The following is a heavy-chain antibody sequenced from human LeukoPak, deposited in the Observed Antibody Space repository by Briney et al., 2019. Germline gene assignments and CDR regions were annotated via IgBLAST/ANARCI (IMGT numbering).Heavy chain of an antibody. CDR2: INNDGSTT. CDR1: GFTFINYW. V-gene: IGHV3-74*01. CDR3: ARGGFCSGADCRGSFDY. Sequence: PGGTLRLSCAASGFTFINYWMHWVRQAPGEALVWVSHINNDGSTTTYAESVKGRFTISRDNAKNTLYLHVNSLRAEDTAVYYCARGGFCSGADCRGSFDYWGQGSLVTVSS. J-gene: IGHJ4*02. D-gene: IGHD2-15*01.